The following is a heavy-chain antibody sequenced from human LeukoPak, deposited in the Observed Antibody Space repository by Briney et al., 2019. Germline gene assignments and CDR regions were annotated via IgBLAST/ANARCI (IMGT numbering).Heavy chain of an antibody. V-gene: IGHV3-23*01. CDR3: AKIVVVVAAHRKENDGLDV. Sequence: GGSLRLSCAPSGLTFSSYAMSWVRQAPGKGLEWVSAISGSGGSTYYADSVKGRFTISRDNSKNTLYLQMNSLRAEDTAVYYCAKIVVVVAAHRKENDGLDVWGQGTTVTVSS. D-gene: IGHD2-15*01. J-gene: IGHJ6*02. CDR1: GLTFSSYA. CDR2: ISGSGGST.